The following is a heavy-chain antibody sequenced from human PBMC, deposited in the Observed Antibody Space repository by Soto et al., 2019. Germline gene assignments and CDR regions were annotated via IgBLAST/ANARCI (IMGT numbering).Heavy chain of an antibody. Sequence: QVQLQESGPGLVKPSQTLSLTCSVSGASVSSGDFHWSWIRQRPGEGLEWIGYIYYTGRTYYNPSLRSRVIMSLDTSKNHCSLTLTYVTAADTALYFCTRDSPPPPYFSHNGMDVWGQGTTVTVSS. V-gene: IGHV4-31*03. D-gene: IGHD1-26*01. CDR3: TRDSPPPPYFSHNGMDV. CDR2: IYYTGRT. CDR1: GASVSSGDFH. J-gene: IGHJ6*01.